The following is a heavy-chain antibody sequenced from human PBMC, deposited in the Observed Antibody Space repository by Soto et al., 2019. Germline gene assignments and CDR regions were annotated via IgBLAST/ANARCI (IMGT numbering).Heavy chain of an antibody. D-gene: IGHD6-13*01. J-gene: IGHJ6*03. CDR2: IYYSGST. CDR3: ARVWQQLVLGTYYYYYYMDV. CDR1: GGSISSYY. Sequence: SETLSLTCTVSGGSISSYYWSWIRQPPGKGLEWIGYIYYSGSTNYNPSLKSRVTISVDTSKNQFSLKLSSVTAADTAVYYCARVWQQLVLGTYYYYYYMDVWGKGTTVTVSS. V-gene: IGHV4-59*01.